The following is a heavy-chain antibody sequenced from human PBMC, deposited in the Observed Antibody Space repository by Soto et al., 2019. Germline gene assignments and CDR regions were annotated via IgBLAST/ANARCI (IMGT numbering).Heavy chain of an antibody. CDR3: ARSDYTYYYGSGGFYGMDV. J-gene: IGHJ6*02. Sequence: PGGSLRLSCAASGFTFSSYGMHWVRQAPGKGLEWVAVIWYDGSNKYYADSVKGRFTISRDNSKNTLYLQMNSLRAEDTAVYYCARSDYTYYYGSGGFYGMDVWGQGTTVTVSS. CDR2: IWYDGSNK. V-gene: IGHV3-33*01. CDR1: GFTFSSYG. D-gene: IGHD3-10*01.